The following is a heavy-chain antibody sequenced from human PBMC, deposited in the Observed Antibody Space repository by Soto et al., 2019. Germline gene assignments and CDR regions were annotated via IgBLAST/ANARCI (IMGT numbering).Heavy chain of an antibody. D-gene: IGHD6-6*01. V-gene: IGHV3-21*01. CDR2: ISSSSSYI. CDR3: ARDNGIIAALRAGYYYGMDV. CDR1: GFTFSSYS. J-gene: IGHJ6*02. Sequence: PGGSLRLSCAASGFTFSSYSMNWVRQAPGKGLEWVSSISSSSSYIYYADSVKGRFTISRDNAKNSLYLQMNSLRAEDTAVYYCARDNGIIAALRAGYYYGMDVWGQGTTVTVSS.